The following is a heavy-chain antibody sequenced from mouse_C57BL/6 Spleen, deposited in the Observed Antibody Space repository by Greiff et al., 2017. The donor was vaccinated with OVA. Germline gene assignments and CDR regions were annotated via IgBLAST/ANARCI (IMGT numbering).Heavy chain of an antibody. Sequence: EVQLVESGGGLVQPKGSLKLSCAASGFSFNTYAMNWVRQAPGKGLEWVARIRSKSNNYATYYADSVKDRFTISRDDSESMLYLQMNNLKTEDTAMYYCVRRGYYGSSLYYAMDYWGQGTSVTVSS. CDR1: GFSFNTYA. CDR3: VRRGYYGSSLYYAMDY. CDR2: IRSKSNNYAT. J-gene: IGHJ4*01. D-gene: IGHD1-1*01. V-gene: IGHV10-1*01.